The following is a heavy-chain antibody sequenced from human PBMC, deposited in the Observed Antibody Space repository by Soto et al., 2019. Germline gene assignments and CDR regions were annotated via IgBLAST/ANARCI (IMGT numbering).Heavy chain of an antibody. Sequence: TSETLSLTCTVSGGSISSSSDYWGLIRQPPGKGLEWIGSIYYSGSTYYNPSLKSRVTISVDTSKNQFSLKLSSVTAADTAVYYCARASSSRDSRGRERFDPWGQGTLVTVSS. CDR2: IYYSGST. CDR3: ARASSSRDSRGRERFDP. CDR1: GGSISSSSDY. D-gene: IGHD6-6*01. V-gene: IGHV4-39*01. J-gene: IGHJ5*02.